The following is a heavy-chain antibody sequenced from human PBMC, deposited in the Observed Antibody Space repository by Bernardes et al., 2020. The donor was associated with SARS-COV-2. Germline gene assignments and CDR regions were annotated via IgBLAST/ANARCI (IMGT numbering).Heavy chain of an antibody. D-gene: IGHD3-3*01. V-gene: IGHV4-39*01. Sequence: SETLSLTCTVSGGSISSSSYYWGWIRQPPGKGLEWIGSIYYSGSTYYNPSLKSRVTISVDTSKNQFSLKLSSVTAADTAVYYCARHLDFWSGYYFDYWGQGTLVTVSS. CDR1: GGSISSSSYY. CDR3: ARHLDFWSGYYFDY. J-gene: IGHJ4*02. CDR2: IYYSGST.